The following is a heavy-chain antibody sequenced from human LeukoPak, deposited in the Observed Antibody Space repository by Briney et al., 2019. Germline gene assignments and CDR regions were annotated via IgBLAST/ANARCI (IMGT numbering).Heavy chain of an antibody. J-gene: IGHJ4*02. CDR3: ARAGDDLGLNSPFDY. V-gene: IGHV1-69*13. Sequence: SVKVSCKASGGTFSRSAISWVRQAPGQGLDWMGGIIPIFGTANYAQTLQGRVTITADESTRTAYMELSSLRDEDTAVYYCARAGDDLGLNSPFDYWGQGTLVTVSS. CDR2: IIPIFGTA. D-gene: IGHD3-16*01. CDR1: GGTFSRSA.